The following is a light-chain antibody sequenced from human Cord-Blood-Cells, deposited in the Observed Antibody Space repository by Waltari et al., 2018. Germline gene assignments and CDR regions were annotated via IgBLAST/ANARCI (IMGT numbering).Light chain of an antibody. CDR1: QSISSY. Sequence: DIQMTQSPSSLSASVGDRVPITCRASQSISSYLNWYQQKPGNAPKLLIYAASSLQSGVPSRFSGSGSGTDFTLTISSLQPEYFATYYCQQGYSTLTFGPGTKVDIK. CDR3: QQGYSTLT. J-gene: IGKJ3*01. CDR2: AAS. V-gene: IGKV1-39*01.